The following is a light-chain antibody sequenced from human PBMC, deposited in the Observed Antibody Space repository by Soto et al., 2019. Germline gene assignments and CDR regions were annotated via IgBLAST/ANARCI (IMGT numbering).Light chain of an antibody. CDR3: QQSYDTPYT. V-gene: IGKV1-39*01. J-gene: IGKJ2*01. Sequence: DIQMTHSPSSLSASVGDRVIITCRASQSIRDYLNWFQQKPGKAPKLLIYSTSSLQSGVPSRFSGSGSGTDFTLTINSLQPEDFATYYCQQSYDTPYTFGQGTKVDIK. CDR2: STS. CDR1: QSIRDY.